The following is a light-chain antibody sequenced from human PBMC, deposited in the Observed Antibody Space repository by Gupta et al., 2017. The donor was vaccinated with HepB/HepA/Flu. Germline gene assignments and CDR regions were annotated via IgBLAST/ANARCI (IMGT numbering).Light chain of an antibody. CDR2: RNT. Sequence: QSVLTQPPSASGSPGQRVTISCSGSSTNIGTYRVYWYRQVPGTAPKLLIYRNTQRPSGVPDRFSGSKSGTSASLAISGLRSEDEAIYYCAAWDDSLWGVFGGGTKLTVL. V-gene: IGLV1-47*01. J-gene: IGLJ2*01. CDR3: AAWDDSLWGV. CDR1: STNIGTYR.